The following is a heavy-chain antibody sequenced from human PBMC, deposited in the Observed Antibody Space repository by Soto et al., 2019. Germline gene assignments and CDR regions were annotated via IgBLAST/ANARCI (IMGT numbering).Heavy chain of an antibody. Sequence: SVKVSCKASGYSFTSYYMHWVRQAPGQGLEYMGWVSPENRNAGYAPQFRGRVSMTADTSINTVYLELTTLTYEDTAVYYCEVTTGYWGQGTMVTVSS. J-gene: IGHJ4*02. V-gene: IGHV1-8*02. CDR3: EVTTGY. CDR2: VSPENRNA. CDR1: GYSFTSYY. D-gene: IGHD4-17*01.